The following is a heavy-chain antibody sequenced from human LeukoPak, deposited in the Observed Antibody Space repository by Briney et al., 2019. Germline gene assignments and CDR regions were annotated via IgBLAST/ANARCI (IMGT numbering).Heavy chain of an antibody. CDR3: AKRGVEMATIYYMDV. Sequence: PGGTLRLSCAASGFTFSSYGMSWVRQAPGKGLEWVAFIRYDGSNKYYADSVKDRFTISRDNSKNTLYLQMNSLRDEDTAVYYCAKRGVEMATIYYMDVWGKGTAVT. D-gene: IGHD5-24*01. J-gene: IGHJ6*03. CDR1: GFTFSSYG. CDR2: IRYDGSNK. V-gene: IGHV3-30*02.